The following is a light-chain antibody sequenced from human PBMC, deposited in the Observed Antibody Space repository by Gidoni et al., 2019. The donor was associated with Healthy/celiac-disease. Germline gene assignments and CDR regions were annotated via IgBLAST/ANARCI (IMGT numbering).Light chain of an antibody. CDR1: QSIRSW. Sequence: DIQMTQSPSTLSASVGDRVTITCRASQSIRSWLAWYQQKTGKAPKLLIYKASSLESGVPSRFSGSGSGTEFTLTISSLQTDDFATYYCQQYNSYWTFGQGTKVEIK. CDR3: QQYNSYWT. CDR2: KAS. V-gene: IGKV1-5*03. J-gene: IGKJ1*01.